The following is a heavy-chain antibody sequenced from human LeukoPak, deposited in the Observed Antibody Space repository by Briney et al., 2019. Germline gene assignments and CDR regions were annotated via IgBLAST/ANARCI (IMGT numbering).Heavy chain of an antibody. CDR2: IYYSGTT. CDR1: GGSFSSSSYS. V-gene: IGHV4-39*07. CDR3: ARDVLKQQLGRGFDY. J-gene: IGHJ4*02. D-gene: IGHD6-13*01. Sequence: SETLSLTCTVSGGSFSSSSYSWGWIRQPPGKGLEWIGTIYYSGTTYYNPSLNSRVTMSVDTSKNQFSLKLNSVTAADTAVYYCARDVLKQQLGRGFDYWGQGTLVTVSS.